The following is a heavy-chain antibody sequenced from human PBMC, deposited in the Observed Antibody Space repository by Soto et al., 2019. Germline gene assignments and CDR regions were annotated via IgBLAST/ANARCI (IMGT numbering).Heavy chain of an antibody. J-gene: IGHJ4*02. Sequence: QVQLVQSGAEVKKPGASVKVSCKASGYTFTSYGISWVRQAPGQGLEWMGWISAYNGNTNYAQKLQGRVTMTTDTSTSTAYMELRSLRSDDTAVYYCAREYYYDSSGYYYDLYYFDYWGQGTLVTVSS. CDR2: ISAYNGNT. D-gene: IGHD3-22*01. CDR1: GYTFTSYG. CDR3: AREYYYDSSGYYYDLYYFDY. V-gene: IGHV1-18*01.